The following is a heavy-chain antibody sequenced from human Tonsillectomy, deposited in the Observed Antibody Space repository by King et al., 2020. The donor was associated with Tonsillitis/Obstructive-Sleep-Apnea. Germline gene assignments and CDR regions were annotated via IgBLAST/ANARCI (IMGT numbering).Heavy chain of an antibody. Sequence: QLQESGPGLVKPSETLSLTCTVSGGSISSYYWSWIRQPPGKGLEWIGYIYYSGSTNYNHSLKSRVTISVDTSKNQFSLKLSSVTAADTAVYYCARAWNRSSTSKGLFDYWGQGTLVTVSS. D-gene: IGHD2-2*01. J-gene: IGHJ4*02. CDR1: GGSISSYY. V-gene: IGHV4-59*01. CDR3: ARAWNRSSTSKGLFDY. CDR2: IYYSGST.